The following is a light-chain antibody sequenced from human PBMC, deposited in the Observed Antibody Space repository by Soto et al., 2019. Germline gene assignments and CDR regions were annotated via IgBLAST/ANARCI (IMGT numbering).Light chain of an antibody. CDR2: EVT. Sequence: QSALTQPASVSGSPGQSITISCTGTSGDVGGYNFVSWYQQHPGEGPKLIIYEVTNRPSGVSDRFSGSKSGYTASLTISGLQAXXEGDYYCSSYSSKSTPVFGGGTKLTVL. CDR3: SSYSSKSTPV. J-gene: IGLJ3*02. CDR1: SGDVGGYNF. V-gene: IGLV2-14*01.